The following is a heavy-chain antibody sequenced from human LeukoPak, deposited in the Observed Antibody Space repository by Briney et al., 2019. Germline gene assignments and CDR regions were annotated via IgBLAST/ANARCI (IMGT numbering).Heavy chain of an antibody. Sequence: GESLKISCKGSGYNFTTYWIGWVRQLPGKGLEWMAMIYPGDSDTRYSPSFQGQVTISADKSIRTAYLQWSSLRASDTAMYYCARLGPPNCGGDCYSDYCGQGTLSTVSS. D-gene: IGHD2-21*02. V-gene: IGHV5-51*01. CDR3: ARLGPPNCGGDCYSDY. CDR1: GYNFTTYW. CDR2: IYPGDSDT. J-gene: IGHJ4*02.